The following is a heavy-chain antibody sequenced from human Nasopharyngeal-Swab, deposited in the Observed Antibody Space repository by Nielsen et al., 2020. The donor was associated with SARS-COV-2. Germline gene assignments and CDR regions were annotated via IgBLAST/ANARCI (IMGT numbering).Heavy chain of an antibody. V-gene: IGHV1-18*01. CDR1: GYTFTSYG. CDR2: ISAYNGST. Sequence: ASVKVSCKASGYTFTSYGISWVRQAPGQGLEWMGWISAYNGSTNYAQKLQGRVTMTTDTSTSTAYMELRSLRSDDTAVYYCARAGDYDSSGYYPPPFDYWGQGTLVTVSS. CDR3: ARAGDYDSSGYYPPPFDY. D-gene: IGHD3-22*01. J-gene: IGHJ4*02.